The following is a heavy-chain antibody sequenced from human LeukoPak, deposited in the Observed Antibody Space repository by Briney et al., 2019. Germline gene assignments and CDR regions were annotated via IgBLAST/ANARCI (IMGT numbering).Heavy chain of an antibody. CDR2: IYYSGST. CDR3: ARGCSAGTPHNWFDP. J-gene: IGHJ5*02. CDR1: GGSISGYY. D-gene: IGHD6-13*01. V-gene: IGHV4-59*01. Sequence: PSETLSLTCTVSGGSISGYYWSWIRQPPGKGLEWIGYIYYSGSTNYNPSLKSRVIISVDTSKNQFSLKLGSVTAADTAVYYCARGCSAGTPHNWFDPWGQGTLVTVSS.